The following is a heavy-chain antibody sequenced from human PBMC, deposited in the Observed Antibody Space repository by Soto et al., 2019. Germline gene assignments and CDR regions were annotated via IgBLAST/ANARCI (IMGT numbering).Heavy chain of an antibody. CDR1: GFTFSTYA. D-gene: IGHD2-2*01. CDR3: ARTMPVPFATGGLDY. J-gene: IGHJ4*02. Sequence: EVHLLESGGGLVQPGGSLRLSCAASGFTFSTYAMSWVRQAPGKGLEWVSLISGSGESTYYADSVRGRCTISRDNFKNTVFLQMSDLGAEDTAVYFCARTMPVPFATGGLDYWGQGTLVTVSS. CDR2: ISGSGEST. V-gene: IGHV3-23*01.